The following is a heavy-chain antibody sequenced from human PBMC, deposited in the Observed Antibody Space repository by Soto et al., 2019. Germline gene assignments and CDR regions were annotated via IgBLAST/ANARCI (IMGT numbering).Heavy chain of an antibody. CDR1: GFTFSSYS. D-gene: IGHD3-22*01. CDR2: ISSSSSTI. CDR3: ARDPTYYYDSSGYYPVDY. Sequence: GGSLRLSCAASGFTFSSYSMNWVRQAPGKGLEWVSYISSSSSTIYYADSVKGRFTISRDNAKNSLYLQMNSLRDEDTAVYYCARDPTYYYDSSGYYPVDYWGQGTLVTVSS. V-gene: IGHV3-48*02. J-gene: IGHJ4*02.